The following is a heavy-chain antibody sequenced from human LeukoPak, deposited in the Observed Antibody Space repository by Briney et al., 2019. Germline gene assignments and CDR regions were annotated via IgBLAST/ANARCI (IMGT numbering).Heavy chain of an antibody. CDR2: INHSGST. D-gene: IGHD2-2*01. J-gene: IGHJ5*02. Sequence: SETLSLTCAVYGGSFSGYYWSWIRQPPGKGLEWIGEINHSGSTNYNPSLKSRVTISVDTFKNQFSLKLSSVTAADTAVYYCARRSQYCSSTSCYDWFDPWGQGTLVTVSS. CDR3: ARRSQYCSSTSCYDWFDP. CDR1: GGSFSGYY. V-gene: IGHV4-34*01.